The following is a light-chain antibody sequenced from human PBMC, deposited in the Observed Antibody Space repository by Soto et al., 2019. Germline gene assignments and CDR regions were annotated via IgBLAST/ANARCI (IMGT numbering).Light chain of an antibody. CDR3: LLYYGGAVV. CDR2: STS. J-gene: IGLJ2*01. CDR1: TGAVTSGYY. V-gene: IGLV7-43*01. Sequence: QAVVTQEPSLTVSPGGTVTLTCASSTGAVTSGYYPSWFQQKPGQAPKPLIYSTSNKHSWTPARFSGSLLGGKAALTLSGVQPEDEAEYYCLLYYGGAVVFGGGTKLT.